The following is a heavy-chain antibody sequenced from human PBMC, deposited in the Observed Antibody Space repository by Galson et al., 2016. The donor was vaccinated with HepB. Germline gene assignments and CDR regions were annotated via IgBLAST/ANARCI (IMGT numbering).Heavy chain of an antibody. D-gene: IGHD3-22*01. J-gene: IGHJ6*02. Sequence: SVKVSCKASGYTFNNYVISWVRQAPGQGLEWVGWISAYNGKTNFPEKYLGRVTLTTDTSTRTAYMELRSLRSGDTAVYYCARVPRPFDESTGFYFYGMDVWGQGTTVTVSS. CDR3: ARVPRPFDESTGFYFYGMDV. V-gene: IGHV1-18*01. CDR2: ISAYNGKT. CDR1: GYTFNNYV.